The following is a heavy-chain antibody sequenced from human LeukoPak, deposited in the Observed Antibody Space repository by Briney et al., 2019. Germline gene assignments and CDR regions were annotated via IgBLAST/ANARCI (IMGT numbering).Heavy chain of an antibody. CDR2: IKSKTDGGTT. Sequence: GGSLRLSCAASGFTFSNAWMNWVRQTPGKGLEWVGRIKSKTDGGTTDYAAPVKGRFTISRNDSENTLYLQMSSLKTEDTALYYCTTLSGSYPRYYYYYMDVWGKGTTVTVSS. V-gene: IGHV3-15*01. J-gene: IGHJ6*03. CDR1: GFTFSNAW. D-gene: IGHD1-26*01. CDR3: TTLSGSYPRYYYYYMDV.